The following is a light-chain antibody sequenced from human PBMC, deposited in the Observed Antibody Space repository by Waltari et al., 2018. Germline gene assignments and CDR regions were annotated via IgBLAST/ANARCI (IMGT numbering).Light chain of an antibody. J-gene: IGKJ2*01. CDR1: QSVSSK. CDR3: QQYNNWPPEYT. CDR2: GAS. Sequence: EIVMTQSPATLSVSPGERATLSCRASQSVSSKLAWYQQKPGQAPRLLIYGASTRATGVPARFSGSGSGTEFTLTISSLQSEDFAVYYCQQYNNWPPEYTFGQGTKLEIK. V-gene: IGKV3-15*01.